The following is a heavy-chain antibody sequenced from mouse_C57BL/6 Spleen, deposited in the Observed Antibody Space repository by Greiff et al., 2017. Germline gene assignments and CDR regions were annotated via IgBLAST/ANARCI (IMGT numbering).Heavy chain of an antibody. CDR1: GFSLTSYG. J-gene: IGHJ3*01. V-gene: IGHV2-6-1*01. Sequence: LQESGPGLVAPSQSLSITCTVSGFSLTSYGVHWVRQPPGKGLEWLVVIWSDGSTTYNSALKSRLSISKDNSKIQVFLKMNSLQNDDTAMYYCARQEDYDGGSWFAYWGQGTLVTVSA. CDR2: IWSDGST. CDR3: ARQEDYDGGSWFAY. D-gene: IGHD2-4*01.